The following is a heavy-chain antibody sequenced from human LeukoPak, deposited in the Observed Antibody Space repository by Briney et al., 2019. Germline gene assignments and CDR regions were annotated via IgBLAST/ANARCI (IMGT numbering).Heavy chain of an antibody. D-gene: IGHD3-16*01. Sequence: ASVKVSCKASGYTFTGYAISWVRQAPGQGLEWMGWISAYNGNTNYAQKLQGRVTMTTDTSTSTAYMELRSLRSDDTAVYYCARATASVTSKYGMDVWGQGTTVTVSS. CDR2: ISAYNGNT. CDR1: GYTFTGYA. V-gene: IGHV1-18*01. CDR3: ARATASVTSKYGMDV. J-gene: IGHJ6*02.